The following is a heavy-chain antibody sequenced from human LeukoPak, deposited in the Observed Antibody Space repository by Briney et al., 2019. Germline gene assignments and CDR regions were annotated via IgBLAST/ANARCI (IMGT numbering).Heavy chain of an antibody. J-gene: IGHJ4*02. Sequence: PGGSLRLSCAASGFTFSNYAMAWVRQAPGKGLEWVSGLSGSGGNTFYADSVRGRFTISRDNAKNSLYLQMNSLRAADTAVYYCAKPVAGDRYFDYWGQGTLVTVSS. CDR1: GFTFSNYA. CDR2: LSGSGGNT. D-gene: IGHD3-16*01. CDR3: AKPVAGDRYFDY. V-gene: IGHV3-23*01.